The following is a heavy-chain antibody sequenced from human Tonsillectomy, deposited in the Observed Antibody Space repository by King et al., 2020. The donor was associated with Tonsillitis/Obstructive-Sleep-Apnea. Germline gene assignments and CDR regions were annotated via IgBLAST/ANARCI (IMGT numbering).Heavy chain of an antibody. V-gene: IGHV3-30*18. Sequence: VQLVESGGGVVQPGRSLRLSCAASGFTFSSYGMHWVRQAPGKGLEWVAVISYDGSNKYYADSVKGRFTISRDNSKNTLYLQMNSLRAEDTAVYYCAKDYCSSTSCYSEDYWGQGTLVTVSS. CDR1: GFTFSSYG. D-gene: IGHD2-2*01. CDR2: ISYDGSNK. J-gene: IGHJ4*02. CDR3: AKDYCSSTSCYSEDY.